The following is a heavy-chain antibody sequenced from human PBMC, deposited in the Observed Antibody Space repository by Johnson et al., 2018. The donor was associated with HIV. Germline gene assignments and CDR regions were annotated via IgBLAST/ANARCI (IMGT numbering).Heavy chain of an antibody. D-gene: IGHD4-17*01. CDR3: AREVDYAVNTQPLDAFDI. V-gene: IGHV3-30-3*01. Sequence: QVQLVESGGGVVQPGRSLRLSCAASGFTFSSYAMHWVRQAPGKGLEWVAVISYDGSNKYYADSVKGRFTISRDNSKNTLYLQMNSLGAEDTAVYYCAREVDYAVNTQPLDAFDIWGQGTMVIVSS. J-gene: IGHJ3*02. CDR2: ISYDGSNK. CDR1: GFTFSSYA.